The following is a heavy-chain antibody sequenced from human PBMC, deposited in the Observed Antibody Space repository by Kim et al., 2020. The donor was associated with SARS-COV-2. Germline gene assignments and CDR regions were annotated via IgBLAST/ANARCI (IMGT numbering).Heavy chain of an antibody. J-gene: IGHJ4*02. CDR3: GRSGIDGSGYFVE. D-gene: IGHD2-15*01. CDR1: TYTFTKYY. Sequence: ASVKVSCKASTYTFTKYYIHWVRQAPGQGLEWMGIINPSDSGTGYAQKFRGRFIMTRDTSTSTVYMELSSLRSEDTAMYYCGRSGIDGSGYFVEWGQGTL. V-gene: IGHV1-46*01. CDR2: INPSDSGT.